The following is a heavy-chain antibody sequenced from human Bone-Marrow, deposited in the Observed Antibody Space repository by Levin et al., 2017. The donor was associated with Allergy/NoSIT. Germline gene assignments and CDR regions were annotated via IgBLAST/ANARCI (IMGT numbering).Heavy chain of an antibody. D-gene: IGHD5-24*01. V-gene: IGHV1-18*01. CDR3: ARVQRRDAYNRALDY. CDR2: ISTYNGNT. Sequence: ASVKVSCKASGYTFTTYGISWVRQAPGQGLEWMGWISTYNGNTNFAQKLQGRVTMTTDTSTSTAYMELRSLRSDETAMYYCARVQRRDAYNRALDYWGQGTLVTVSS. J-gene: IGHJ4*02. CDR1: GYTFTTYG.